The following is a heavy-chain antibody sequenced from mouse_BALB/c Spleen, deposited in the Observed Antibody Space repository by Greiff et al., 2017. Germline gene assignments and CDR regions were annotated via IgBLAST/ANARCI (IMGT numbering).Heavy chain of an antibody. J-gene: IGHJ2*01. V-gene: IGHV14-3*02. D-gene: IGHD1-1*01. CDR2: IDPANGNT. Sequence: VQLQQSGAELVKPGASVKLSCTASGFNIKDTYMHWVKQRPEQGLEWIGRIDPANGNTKYDPKFQGKATITADTSSNTAYLQLSSLTSEDTAVYYCARFITTVVARYYFDYWGQGTTLTVSS. CDR3: ARFITTVVARYYFDY. CDR1: GFNIKDTY.